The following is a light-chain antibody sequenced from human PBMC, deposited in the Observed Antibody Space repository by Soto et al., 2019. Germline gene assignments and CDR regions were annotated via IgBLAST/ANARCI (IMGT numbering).Light chain of an antibody. CDR3: HSYARGTLV. J-gene: IGLJ3*02. V-gene: IGLV2-23*01. CDR2: EGT. Sequence: QSVLTQPASVSGSPGQSITISCTGTSSDFGSYSVVSWYQQHPGKAPKLLIYEGTKRPSGVSRRFSGSESVNTASLTISGLQAEDEADYYCHSYARGTLVFGGGTQLTVL. CDR1: SSDFGSYSV.